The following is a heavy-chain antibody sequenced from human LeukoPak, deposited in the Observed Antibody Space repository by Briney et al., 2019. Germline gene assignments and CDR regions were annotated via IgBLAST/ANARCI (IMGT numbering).Heavy chain of an antibody. J-gene: IGHJ5*02. D-gene: IGHD1-1*01. V-gene: IGHV1-8*02. CDR3: ARVKYNWNDIFENWFDP. CDR2: MNYNSGNT. Sequence: ASVKVSCKASGYTFTSYGISWVRQATGQGLEWMGWMNYNSGNTGYAQKFQGRVIMTRNISISTAYMELSSLRSEDSAVYYCARVKYNWNDIFENWFDPWGQGTLVTVSS. CDR1: GYTFTSYG.